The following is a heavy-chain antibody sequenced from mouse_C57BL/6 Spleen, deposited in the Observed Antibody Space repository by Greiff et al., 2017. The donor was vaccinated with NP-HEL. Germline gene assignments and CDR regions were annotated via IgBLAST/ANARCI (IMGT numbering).Heavy chain of an antibody. D-gene: IGHD2-3*01. CDR3: TRLFDGYYDYFDY. CDR2: IDPETGGT. Sequence: VKLMESGAELVRPGASVTLSCKASGYTFTDYEMHWVKQTPVHGLEWIGAIDPETGGTAYNQKFKGKDILTADKSSSTAYMELRSLTSEDSAVYYCTRLFDGYYDYFDYWGQGTTLTVSS. J-gene: IGHJ2*01. V-gene: IGHV1-15*01. CDR1: GYTFTDYE.